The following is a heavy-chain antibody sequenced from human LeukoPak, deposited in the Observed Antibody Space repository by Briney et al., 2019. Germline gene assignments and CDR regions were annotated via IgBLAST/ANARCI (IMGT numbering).Heavy chain of an antibody. J-gene: IGHJ5*02. CDR2: ISSSSSYI. Sequence: GGSLRLSCAASGFTFSSYSMNWVRQAPGEGLEWVSSISSSSSYIYYADSVKGRFTISRDNAKNSLYLQMNSLRAEDTAVYYCARDPLYCGGDCYPSMAGWFDPWGQGTLVTVSS. D-gene: IGHD2-21*02. CDR3: ARDPLYCGGDCYPSMAGWFDP. V-gene: IGHV3-21*01. CDR1: GFTFSSYS.